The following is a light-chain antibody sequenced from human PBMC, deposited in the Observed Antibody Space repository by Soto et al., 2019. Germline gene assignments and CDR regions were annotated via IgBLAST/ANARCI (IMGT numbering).Light chain of an antibody. V-gene: IGKV1-33*01. CDR3: QQYENLPPT. CDR2: DAS. Sequence: DIQMTQSPSSLSASVGDRVTITCQAIHDISNYLNWYQQKPGKAPKLLIYDASNVETRVPSRFSGSGSGTDYTLTISSLQPEDVATYYCQQYENLPPTFGGGTRVQIK. J-gene: IGKJ4*01. CDR1: HDISNY.